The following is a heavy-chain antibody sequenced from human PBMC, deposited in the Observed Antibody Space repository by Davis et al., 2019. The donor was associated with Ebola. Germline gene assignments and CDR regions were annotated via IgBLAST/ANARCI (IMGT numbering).Heavy chain of an antibody. Sequence: SETLSLTCTVSGGSISSYYWSWIRQPPGKGLEWIGSIYYSGSTNYNPSLKSRVTISVDTSKNQFSLKLSSVTAADTAVYYCARGTTVIYYYYYGMDVWGQGTTVTVSS. CDR1: GGSISSYY. V-gene: IGHV4-59*12. D-gene: IGHD4-17*01. CDR3: ARGTTVIYYYYYGMDV. CDR2: IYYSGST. J-gene: IGHJ6*02.